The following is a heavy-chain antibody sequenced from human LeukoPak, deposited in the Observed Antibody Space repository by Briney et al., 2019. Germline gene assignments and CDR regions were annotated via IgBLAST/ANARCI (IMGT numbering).Heavy chain of an antibody. D-gene: IGHD3-22*01. V-gene: IGHV4-61*08. CDR2: IYYSGST. CDR3: ARHDIAVVISSGAFDI. Sequence: SETLSLTCTVSGGSISSGDYYWSWIRQPPGKGLEWIGYIYYSGSTNYNPSLKSRVTISVDTSKNQFSLKLSSVTAADTAVYYCARHDIAVVISSGAFDIWGQGTMVTVSS. CDR1: GGSISSGDYY. J-gene: IGHJ3*02.